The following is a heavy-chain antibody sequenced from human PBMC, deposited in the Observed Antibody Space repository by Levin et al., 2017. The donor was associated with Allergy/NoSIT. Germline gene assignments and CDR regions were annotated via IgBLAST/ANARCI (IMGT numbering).Heavy chain of an antibody. V-gene: IGHV3-33*01. CDR1: GFTFSSYG. CDR3: AREGGDIVLVPGYNWFDP. CDR2: IWYDGSNK. J-gene: IGHJ5*02. Sequence: GGSLRLSCAASGFTFSSYGMHWVRQAPGKGLEWVAVIWYDGSNKYYADSVKGRFTISRDNSKNTLYLQMNSLRAEDTAVYYCAREGGDIVLVPGYNWFDPWGQGTLVTVSS. D-gene: IGHD2-2*01.